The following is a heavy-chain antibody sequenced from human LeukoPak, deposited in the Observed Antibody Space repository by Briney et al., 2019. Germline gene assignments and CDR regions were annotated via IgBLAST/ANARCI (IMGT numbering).Heavy chain of an antibody. J-gene: IGHJ6*03. V-gene: IGHV4-59*01. CDR1: GGSISSYY. D-gene: IGHD5-12*01. CDR3: ARTLSGYDWDYYYYMDV. CDR2: IYYSGST. Sequence: PSETLSLTCTVSGGSISSYYWSWIRQPPGKGLEWIGYIYYSGSTNYNPSLKSRVTISVDTSKNQFSLKLSSVTAADTAVYYCARTLSGYDWDYYYYMDVWGKGTTVTISS.